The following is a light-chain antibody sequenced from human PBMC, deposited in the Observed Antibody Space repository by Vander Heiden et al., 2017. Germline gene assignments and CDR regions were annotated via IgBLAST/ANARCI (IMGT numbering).Light chain of an antibody. Sequence: HMTQPLPSLSASVGDRVTISCQASQDIGDSVNWYQQKPGKAPKLLIYRTSNLEAGVPSRFSGSGSVTDFTFSISSLQPEDIATYYCQHYDDLRPMYTFGQGTKLE. V-gene: IGKV1-33*01. CDR3: QHYDDLRPMYT. CDR1: QDIGDS. J-gene: IGKJ2*01. CDR2: RTS.